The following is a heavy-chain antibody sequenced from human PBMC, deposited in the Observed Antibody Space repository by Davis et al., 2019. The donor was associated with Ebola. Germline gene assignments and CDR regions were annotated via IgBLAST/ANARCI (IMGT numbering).Heavy chain of an antibody. CDR2: IYSGGST. CDR1: GFTVSSNY. V-gene: IGHV3-53*04. J-gene: IGHJ6*02. D-gene: IGHD3-10*01. CDR3: ARDGVSGSRYYYYYYGMDV. Sequence: GESLKISCAASGFTVSSNYMSWVRQAPGKGLEWVSVIYSGGSTYYADSVKGRFTISRHNSKNTLYLQMNSLRAEDTAVYYCARDGVSGSRYYYYYYGMDVWGQGTTVTVSS.